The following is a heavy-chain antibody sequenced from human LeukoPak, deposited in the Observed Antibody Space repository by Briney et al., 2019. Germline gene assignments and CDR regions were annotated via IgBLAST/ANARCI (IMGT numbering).Heavy chain of an antibody. CDR3: AKDGGSYSSSCSYNRCGYFQH. J-gene: IGHJ1*01. D-gene: IGHD6-13*01. V-gene: IGHV3-23*01. CDR1: GFTFSNYW. Sequence: GGSLRLSCAASGFTFSNYWMSWVRQAPGKGLEWVSAISGSGGSTYYADSVKGRFTISRDNSKNTLYLQMNSLRAEDTAVYYCAKDGGSYSSSCSYNRCGYFQHWGQGTLVTVSS. CDR2: ISGSGGST.